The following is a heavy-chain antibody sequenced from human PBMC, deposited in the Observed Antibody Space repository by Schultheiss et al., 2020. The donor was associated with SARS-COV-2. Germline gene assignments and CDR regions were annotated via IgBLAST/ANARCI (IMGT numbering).Heavy chain of an antibody. V-gene: IGHV3-48*01. CDR2: ISSSSSTI. J-gene: IGHJ4*02. Sequence: GGSLRLSCAASGFTFSSYGMHWVRQAPGKGLEWVSYISSSSSTIYYADSVKGRFTISRDNSKNTLYLQMNSLRAEDTAVYYCARTVLPTVTTGYDYWGQGTLVTVSS. CDR1: GFTFSSYG. D-gene: IGHD4-11*01. CDR3: ARTVLPTVTTGYDY.